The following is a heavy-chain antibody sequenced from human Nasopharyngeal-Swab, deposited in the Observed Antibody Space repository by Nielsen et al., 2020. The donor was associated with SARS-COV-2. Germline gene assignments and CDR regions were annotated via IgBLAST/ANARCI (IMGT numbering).Heavy chain of an antibody. Sequence: GGSLRLSCAASGFTFSSYEMNWVRQAPGKGLEWVSYISSSGSTIYYADSGKGRFTISRDNAKNSLYLQMNSLRAEDTAVYYCARKGLYDSSGYPFDPWGQGTLVTVSS. D-gene: IGHD3-22*01. V-gene: IGHV3-48*03. CDR3: ARKGLYDSSGYPFDP. J-gene: IGHJ5*02. CDR1: GFTFSSYE. CDR2: ISSSGSTI.